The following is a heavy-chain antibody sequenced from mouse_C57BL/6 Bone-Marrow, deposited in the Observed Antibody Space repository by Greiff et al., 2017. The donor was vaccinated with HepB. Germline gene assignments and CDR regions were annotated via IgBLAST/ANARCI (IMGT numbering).Heavy chain of an antibody. Sequence: EVQLQQSGPVLVKPGASVKMSCKASGYTFTDYYMNWVKQSHGKSLEWIGVINPYNGGTSYNQKFKGKATLTVDKSSSTAYMELNSLTSEDSAVYYCARLGRGLFDYWGQGTTLTVSS. V-gene: IGHV1-19*01. CDR2: INPYNGGT. CDR3: ARLGRGLFDY. CDR1: GYTFTDYY. D-gene: IGHD4-1*01. J-gene: IGHJ2*01.